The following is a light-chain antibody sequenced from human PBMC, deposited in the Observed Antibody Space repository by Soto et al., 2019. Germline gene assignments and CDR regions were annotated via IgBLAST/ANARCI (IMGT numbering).Light chain of an antibody. CDR2: DVS. CDR3: TSYTSSSTPYV. V-gene: IGLV2-14*01. J-gene: IGLJ1*01. Sequence: QSALTQPASVSGTPGQPITISCTGTSSDVGSYNYVSWYQQNPGKAPKLMIYDVSNRPSGVSNRFSGSKSGNTASLTISGLQAEDEADYYCTSYTSSSTPYVFGGGTKVTVL. CDR1: SSDVGSYNY.